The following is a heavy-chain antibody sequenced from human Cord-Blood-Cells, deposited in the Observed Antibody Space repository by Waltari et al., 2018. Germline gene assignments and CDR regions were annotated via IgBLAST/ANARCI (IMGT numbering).Heavy chain of an antibody. CDR3: AREELNYGMDV. V-gene: IGHV3-53*01. J-gene: IGHJ6*02. Sequence: EVQRVESGGGWRQPGGSVRLSCAASGSTVGSNSMRGVRQATGQGLEWVSVIYSGGSTYYADSVKGRFTISRDNSKNTLYLQMNSLRAEDTAVYYCAREELNYGMDVWGQGTTVTVSS. CDR1: GSTVGSNS. CDR2: IYSGGST. D-gene: IGHD1-26*01.